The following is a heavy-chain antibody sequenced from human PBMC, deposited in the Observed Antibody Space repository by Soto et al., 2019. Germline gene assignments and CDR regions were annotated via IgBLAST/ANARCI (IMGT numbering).Heavy chain of an antibody. CDR3: ARENVLVPAASGGNWFDS. V-gene: IGHV1-69*13. CDR1: GGTFSSYA. CDR2: IIPIFGTA. D-gene: IGHD2-2*01. Sequence: ASVKVSCKASGGTFSSYAISWVRQAPGQGLEWMGGIIPIFGTANYAQKFQGRVTITADESTSTAYMELSSLRSEDTAVYYCARENVLVPAASGGNWFDSWGQGTLVTVSS. J-gene: IGHJ5*01.